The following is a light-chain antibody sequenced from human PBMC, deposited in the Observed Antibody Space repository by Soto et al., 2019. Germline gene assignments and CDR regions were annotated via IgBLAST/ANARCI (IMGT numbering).Light chain of an antibody. Sequence: QSVLTQPPSVSGAPGQRVTISCTGCSSNIGAGYDVHWYQQLPGTAPKLLIYGNSNRPSGVPDRFSGSKSGTSASLAITGRQAEGEADYYCQSYDSSLSGVVFGGGTKVTVL. V-gene: IGLV1-40*01. CDR1: SSNIGAGYD. CDR2: GNS. J-gene: IGLJ2*01. CDR3: QSYDSSLSGVV.